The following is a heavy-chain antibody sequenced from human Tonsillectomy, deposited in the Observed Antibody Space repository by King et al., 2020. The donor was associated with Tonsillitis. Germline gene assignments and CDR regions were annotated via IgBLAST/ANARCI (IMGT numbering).Heavy chain of an antibody. CDR3: AHRRGGGWFDP. CDR2: IYWNDDK. D-gene: IGHD3-16*01. V-gene: IGHV2-5*01. CDR1: GFSLSTSGVG. Sequence: TLQESGPTLVKPTQTLTLTCTFSGFSLSTSGVGVGWIRQPPGKALEWLALIYWNDDKRYSPSLKSRLTITKDTSKNQAVLTMTNMDPVDTATYYCAHRRGGGWFDPWGQGTLVTVSS. J-gene: IGHJ5*02.